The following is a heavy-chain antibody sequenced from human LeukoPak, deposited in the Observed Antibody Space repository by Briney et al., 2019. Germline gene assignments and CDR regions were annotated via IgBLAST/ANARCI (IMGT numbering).Heavy chain of an antibody. D-gene: IGHD4-11*01. CDR2: ISSSGSTI. J-gene: IGHJ4*02. Sequence: GGSLRPSCAASGFTFSDYYMSWIRQAPGKGLEWVSYISSSGSTIYYADSVKGRFTISRDNAKNSLYLQMNSLRAEDTVVYYCARGTYSNTYYFDYWGQGTLVTVSS. V-gene: IGHV3-11*04. CDR1: GFTFSDYY. CDR3: ARGTYSNTYYFDY.